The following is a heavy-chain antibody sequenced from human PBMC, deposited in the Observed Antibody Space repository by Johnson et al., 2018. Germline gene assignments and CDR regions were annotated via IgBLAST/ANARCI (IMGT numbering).Heavy chain of an antibody. CDR2: IWYDGNNK. J-gene: IGHJ3*01. V-gene: IGHV3-33*01. CDR1: GFTFSSYG. Sequence: QLVESGGGVVQPGRSLRLSCAASGFTFSSYGVHWVRQAPGKGLEWVAVIWYDGNNKYYADSVKGRFTISRDNSKHTLFLQRNSLRAEDTAVYYCARGGAYYYGSGVDAFDVWGQGTMVTVSS. CDR3: ARGGAYYYGSGVDAFDV. D-gene: IGHD3-10*01.